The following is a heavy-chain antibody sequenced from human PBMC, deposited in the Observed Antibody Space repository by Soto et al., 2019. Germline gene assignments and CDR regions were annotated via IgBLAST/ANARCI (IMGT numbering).Heavy chain of an antibody. CDR2: IIPILGVA. D-gene: IGHD4-17*01. V-gene: IGHV1-69*04. CDR1: GDTFSNHT. J-gene: IGHJ6*03. CDR3: AGVAEMGTVTKGYYYYVDV. Sequence: QVQLVQSGAEVQKPGSSVKVSCKASGDTFSNHTISWVRQAPGQGLEWMGRIIPILGVANYAQKFQGRVTITADKSTSTAYMELSSLRSADTAVYYCAGVAEMGTVTKGYYYYVDVWGKGTTVTVSS.